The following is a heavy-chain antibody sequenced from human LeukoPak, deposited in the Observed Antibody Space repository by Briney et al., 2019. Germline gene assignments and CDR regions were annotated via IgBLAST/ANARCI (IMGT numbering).Heavy chain of an antibody. D-gene: IGHD5-18*01. CDR1: GFTVSTNY. V-gene: IGHV3-66*01. CDR2: IYSGGAT. Sequence: GGSLRLSCAVSGFTVSTNYMSWVRQAPGKGLEWVSVIYSGGATYHADSVKGRFTISRDNSKNTLCLQMNSLRAEDTAVYYCTRGGVGSGYSTPGGLYWGQGTLVTVSS. CDR3: TRGGVGSGYSTPGGLY. J-gene: IGHJ4*02.